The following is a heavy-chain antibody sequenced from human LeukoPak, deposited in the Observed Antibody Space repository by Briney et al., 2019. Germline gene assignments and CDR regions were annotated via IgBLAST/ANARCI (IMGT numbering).Heavy chain of an antibody. Sequence: SETLSLTCTVSGGSISSNCWNWIRQPPGKGLEWIGYSCSSGSTNYNPSLMSRVTISVDTSKKQFSLRLISVTAADTAVYYCARHQHQLVTGYDYWGQGTLVTVSP. CDR1: GGSISSNC. CDR2: SCSSGST. CDR3: ARHQHQLVTGYDY. D-gene: IGHD6-13*01. J-gene: IGHJ4*02. V-gene: IGHV4-59*08.